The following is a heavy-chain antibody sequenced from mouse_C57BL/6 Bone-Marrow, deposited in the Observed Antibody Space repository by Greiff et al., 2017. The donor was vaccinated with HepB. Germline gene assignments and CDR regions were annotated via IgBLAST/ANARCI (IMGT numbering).Heavy chain of an antibody. J-gene: IGHJ4*01. Sequence: GGGLVQPKGSLKLSCAASGFSFNTYAMNWVRQAPGKGLEWVARIRSKSNNYATYYADSVKDRFTISRDDSESMLYLQMNNLKTEDTAMYYCVPSLKDAMDYWGQGTSVTVSS. CDR2: IRSKSNNYAT. D-gene: IGHD1-3*01. V-gene: IGHV10-1*01. CDR1: GFSFNTYA. CDR3: VPSLKDAMDY.